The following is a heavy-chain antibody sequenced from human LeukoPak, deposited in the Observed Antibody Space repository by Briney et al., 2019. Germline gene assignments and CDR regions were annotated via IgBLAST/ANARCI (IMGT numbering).Heavy chain of an antibody. CDR3: AREGRWLLDY. CDR2: IASGGST. J-gene: IGHJ4*02. Sequence: PGGPLRLSCAASGLTVSSNYMTWVRQAPGKGLEWVSVIASGGSTYYTDSVKGRFTISRDNSKNTLYLQMNNLRAEDTAVYYCAREGRWLLDYWGQGTLVTVSS. V-gene: IGHV3-66*01. D-gene: IGHD5-24*01. CDR1: GLTVSSNY.